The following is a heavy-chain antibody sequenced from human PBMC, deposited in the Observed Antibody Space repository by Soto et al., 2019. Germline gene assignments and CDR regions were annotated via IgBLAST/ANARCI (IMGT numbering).Heavy chain of an antibody. CDR1: GFTFSSYA. CDR2: ISGSGGST. CDR3: AKFRRPFYY. V-gene: IGHV3-23*01. J-gene: IGHJ4*02. Sequence: GGSLRLSCAASGFTFSSYAMSWVRQAPGKGLEWVSAISGSGGSTYYADSVKDRFTISRDNSKNTLYLQMNSLSAEDPCVYYCAKFRRPFYYWGQGTLVTVSS.